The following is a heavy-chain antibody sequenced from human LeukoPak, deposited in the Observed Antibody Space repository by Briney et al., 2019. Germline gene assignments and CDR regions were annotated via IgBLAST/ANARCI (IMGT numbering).Heavy chain of an antibody. CDR2: INHSGST. CDR3: ARGSSADSDWFDP. V-gene: IGHV4-34*01. D-gene: IGHD2-2*01. CDR1: GGSFSGYY. Sequence: SETLSLTCAVYGGSFSGYYWSWIRQPPGKGLEWIGEINHSGSTNYNPSLKSRVTISVDTSKNQFSLKLSSVTAADTAVYYCARGSSADSDWFDPWGQGTLVTVSS. J-gene: IGHJ5*02.